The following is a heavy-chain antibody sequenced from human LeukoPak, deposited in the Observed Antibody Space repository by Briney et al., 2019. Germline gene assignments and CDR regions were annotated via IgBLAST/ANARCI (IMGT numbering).Heavy chain of an antibody. D-gene: IGHD2-2*03. CDR2: IYHSGST. CDR3: ARLGYCSSTSCPGFFDY. CDR1: GGSISSYY. Sequence: PSETLSLTCTVSGGSISSYYWSWIRQPPGKGLEWIGSIYHSGSTYYNPSLKSRVTISVDTSKNQFSLKLSSVTAADTAVYYCARLGYCSSTSCPGFFDYWAREPWSPSPQ. V-gene: IGHV4-59*08. J-gene: IGHJ4*02.